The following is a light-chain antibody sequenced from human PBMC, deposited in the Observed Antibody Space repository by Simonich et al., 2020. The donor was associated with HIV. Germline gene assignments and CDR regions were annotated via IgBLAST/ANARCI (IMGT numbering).Light chain of an antibody. J-gene: IGKJ1*01. CDR3: QQYNNWPPGT. CDR2: WES. Sequence: DIVMTQSPDSLAVSLGERATINCTYSQSVLYSSNNKNYLDWYQQKPGQPPKLLIYWESTRESWVPDRFSGSGSGTDFTLTISSLQSEDFAVYYCQQYNNWPPGTFGQGTKVEIK. CDR1: QSVLYSSNNKNY. V-gene: IGKV4-1*01.